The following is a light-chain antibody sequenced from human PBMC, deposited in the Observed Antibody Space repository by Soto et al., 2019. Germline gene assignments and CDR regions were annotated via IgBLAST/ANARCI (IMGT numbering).Light chain of an antibody. CDR1: QSVSSN. J-gene: IGKJ4*01. V-gene: IGKV3-15*01. CDR2: GAS. Sequence: EIVMTQSPATLSVSPGERVTLSCRASQSVSSNLAWYQQKPGQAPRLLIYGASTRATGVPARFSGSGSGTEFTLTISSLQSEDFAVYYCQQYDNWPVLLTFGGGTKVEIK. CDR3: QQYDNWPVLLT.